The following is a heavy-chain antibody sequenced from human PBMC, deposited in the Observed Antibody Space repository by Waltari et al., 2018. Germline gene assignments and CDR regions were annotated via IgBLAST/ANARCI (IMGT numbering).Heavy chain of an antibody. V-gene: IGHV4-39*01. D-gene: IGHD3-10*01. Sequence: QLQLQESGPGLVKPSETLSLPCTAPGGSTSSISSYWGWIRQPPGKGLEWIGTIHYLGSTYYHPSLKSRVTISGDTSKSQFSLMLSSVTTADTAVYYCARHEWFGELTNNWFDPWGRGTLVTVSS. J-gene: IGHJ5*02. CDR3: ARHEWFGELTNNWFDP. CDR1: GGSTSSISSY. CDR2: IHYLGST.